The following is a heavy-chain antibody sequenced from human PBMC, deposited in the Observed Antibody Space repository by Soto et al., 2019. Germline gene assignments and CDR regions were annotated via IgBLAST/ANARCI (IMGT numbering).Heavy chain of an antibody. CDR2: INHSGST. Sequence: PSGTLSLTCAVYGGSFSGYYWSWIRQPPGKGLEWIGEINHSGSTNYNPSLKSRVTISVDTSKNQFSLKLSSVTAADTAVYYCARCRPSRGPLRGSNYYYYYMDVWGKGTTVTVSS. D-gene: IGHD4-17*01. CDR3: ARCRPSRGPLRGSNYYYYYMDV. J-gene: IGHJ6*03. CDR1: GGSFSGYY. V-gene: IGHV4-34*01.